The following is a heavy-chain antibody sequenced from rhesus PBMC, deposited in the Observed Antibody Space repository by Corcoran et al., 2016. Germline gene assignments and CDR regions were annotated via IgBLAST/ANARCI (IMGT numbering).Heavy chain of an antibody. CDR3: ARDTRIYFDY. CDR1: GYSISSGYD. CDR2: IHGSSGST. V-gene: IGHV4-127*01. J-gene: IGHJ6*01. D-gene: IGHD2-15*01. Sequence: QVQLQESGPGVVKPSETPSLTCAVSGYSISSGYDWSWIRQPPGKGLEWIGYIHGSSGSTNYNPSLKNRVTISKDTSKNQFSLKLSSVTAADTAVYYCARDTRIYFDYWGQGVVVTVSS.